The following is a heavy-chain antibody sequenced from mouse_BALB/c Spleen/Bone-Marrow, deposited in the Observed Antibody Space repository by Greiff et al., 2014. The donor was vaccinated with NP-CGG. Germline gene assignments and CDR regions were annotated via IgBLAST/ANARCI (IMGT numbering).Heavy chain of an antibody. D-gene: IGHD3-1*01. CDR1: GYTFTDYY. CDR3: ANLGRNAMDY. V-gene: IGHV1-84*02. Sequence: LEESGPELVKPGASVKISCKASGYTFTDYYINWVKQKPGQGLEWIGWIYPGSGNTKYNEKFKGKATLTVDTSSSTAYMQLSSLTSEDTAVYFCANLGRNAMDYWGQGTSVTVSS. CDR2: IYPGSGNT. J-gene: IGHJ4*01.